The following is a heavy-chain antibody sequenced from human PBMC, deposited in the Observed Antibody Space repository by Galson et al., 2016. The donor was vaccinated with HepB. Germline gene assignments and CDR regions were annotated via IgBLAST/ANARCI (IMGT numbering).Heavy chain of an antibody. D-gene: IGHD2-15*01. CDR1: GGTFGYYA. V-gene: IGHV1-69*13. CDR2: IIPIFGKA. Sequence: SVKVSCKASGGTFGYYAISWVRQAPGQGLEWMGGIIPIFGKADYAQKFQGRVTITADDSTSTAYMELSSLRSEDTAVYYCASRGARSCSGGSCYECDYWGQGTLVTVSS. CDR3: ASRGARSCSGGSCYECDY. J-gene: IGHJ4*02.